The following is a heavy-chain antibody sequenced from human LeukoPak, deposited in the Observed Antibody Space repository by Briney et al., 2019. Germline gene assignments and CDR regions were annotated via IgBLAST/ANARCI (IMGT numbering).Heavy chain of an antibody. CDR1: GFTFTSSA. CDR3: AAPGYYDSSGYSM. J-gene: IGHJ4*02. D-gene: IGHD3-22*01. V-gene: IGHV1-58*02. CDR2: IVVGSGNT. Sequence: TSVKVSCKASGFTFTSSAMQWVRQARGQRLEWIGWIVVGSGNTNYAQKFQERVTITRDMSTSTAYMELSSLRSEDTAVYYCAAPGYYDSSGYSMWGQGTLVTVSS.